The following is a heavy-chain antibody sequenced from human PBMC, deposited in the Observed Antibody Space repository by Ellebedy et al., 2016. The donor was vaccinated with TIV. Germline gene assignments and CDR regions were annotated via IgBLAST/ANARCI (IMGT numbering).Heavy chain of an antibody. CDR1: DGSFSGYY. D-gene: IGHD3-10*01. V-gene: IGHV4-34*01. CDR3: RAGIRAPHYYVDY. J-gene: IGHJ4*02. Sequence: PSETLSLTCAVSDGSFSGYYWNWIRQSPGKGLEWIGEITHSGTITYNPSFKSRVSASVDRSKNQFSLKLTSVTAADTAVYYCRAGIRAPHYYVDYWGQGTVVTVSS. CDR2: ITHSGTI.